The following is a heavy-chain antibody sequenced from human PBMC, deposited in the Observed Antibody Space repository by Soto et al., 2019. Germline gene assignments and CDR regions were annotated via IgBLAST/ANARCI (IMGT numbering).Heavy chain of an antibody. Sequence: ASVKVSCKACGYTFTSYYMHWVRQAPGQGLEWMGIINPSGGSTSYAQKFQGRVTMTRDTSTSTVYMELSSLRSEDTAVYYCARDREGGYSYGSFQHWGQGTLVTVSS. CDR3: ARDREGGYSYGSFQH. J-gene: IGHJ1*01. D-gene: IGHD5-18*01. CDR2: INPSGGST. V-gene: IGHV1-46*03. CDR1: GYTFTSYY.